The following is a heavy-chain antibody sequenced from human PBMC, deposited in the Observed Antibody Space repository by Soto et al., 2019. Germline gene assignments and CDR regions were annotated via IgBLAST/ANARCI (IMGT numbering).Heavy chain of an antibody. CDR2: IRSSGAT. J-gene: IGHJ3*02. Sequence: QVQLQESGPGLVKPSETLSLTCTVSGGSISNYYWSWIRQPPGRGLEWIGYIRSSGATSYNPSLESRVTISLDTSKNPFSLGLTSLTVADAALYGVARAKGKIHSWSRAFDMWGQGTNVTVSS. CDR3: ARAKGKIHSWSRAFDM. D-gene: IGHD1-26*01. V-gene: IGHV4-59*01. CDR1: GGSISNYY.